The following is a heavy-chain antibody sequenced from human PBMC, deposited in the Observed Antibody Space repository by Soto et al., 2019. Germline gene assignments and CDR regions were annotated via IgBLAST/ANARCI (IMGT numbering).Heavy chain of an antibody. CDR3: APLSVSLSGPYGIHV. J-gene: IGHJ6*02. Sequence: PXDSMSLTSIVSGYCVSSRDYYGAWIRQPPGKGLEWIGSMFYSGLTYYNPSLKSRVTLSVDTSKNQFSVRLNSVTAADTAVYYCAPLSVSLSGPYGIHVWGQGNTVTVSS. D-gene: IGHD2-15*01. V-gene: IGHV4-39*01. CDR1: GYCVSSRDYY. CDR2: MFYSGLT.